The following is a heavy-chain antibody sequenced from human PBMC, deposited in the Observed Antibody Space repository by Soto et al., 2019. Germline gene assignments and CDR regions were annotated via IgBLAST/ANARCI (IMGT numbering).Heavy chain of an antibody. V-gene: IGHV1-69*01. Sequence: QVQLVQSGAEVQKPGSSVKVSCKASGGSFTRHAISWVRQAPGHGLEWMGGIVPIIGVANYAQNFQDRFTIIPAESTSTAYMELTSLKSEDTAIYYCARGGDGYNYYFVYWGQGTLVTVSS. CDR1: GGSFTRHA. CDR2: IVPIIGVA. D-gene: IGHD5-12*01. CDR3: ARGGDGYNYYFVY. J-gene: IGHJ4*02.